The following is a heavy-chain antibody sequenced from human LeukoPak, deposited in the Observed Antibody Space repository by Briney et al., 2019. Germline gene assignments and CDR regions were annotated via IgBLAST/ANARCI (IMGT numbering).Heavy chain of an antibody. D-gene: IGHD3-22*01. CDR1: GYTLTELS. Sequence: ASVKVSCKVCGYTLTELSMHWVRQAPGKWLEWMGGFDPEDGETIYAQKFQGRVTMTEDTSTDTAYMELSSLRSEDTAVYYCATVRLYDSSCYRLDFWGQGTLVTVSS. J-gene: IGHJ4*02. CDR2: FDPEDGET. V-gene: IGHV1-24*01. CDR3: ATVRLYDSSCYRLDF.